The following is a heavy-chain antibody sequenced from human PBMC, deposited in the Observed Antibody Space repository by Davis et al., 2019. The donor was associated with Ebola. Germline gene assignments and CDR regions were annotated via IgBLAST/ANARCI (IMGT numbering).Heavy chain of an antibody. V-gene: IGHV1-46*01. CDR2: INPSGGST. D-gene: IGHD6-19*01. CDR1: GYTFTSYY. J-gene: IGHJ6*02. Sequence: AASVKVSCKASGYTFTSYYMHWVRQAPGQGLEWMGIINPSGGSTSYAQKFQGRVTMTRDTSTSTVYMELNSLRAEDTAVYYCAKDDIVGSGWYRNYYYYYYGMDVWGQGTTVTVSS. CDR3: AKDDIVGSGWYRNYYYYYYGMDV.